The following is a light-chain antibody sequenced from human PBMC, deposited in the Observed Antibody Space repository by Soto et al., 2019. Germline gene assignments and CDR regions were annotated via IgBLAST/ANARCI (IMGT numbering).Light chain of an antibody. J-gene: IGKJ1*01. Sequence: DIVLTQTPLSSPVALGQPASISCRSSQSLVHRDGNTYLSWFRQRPGQPPRLLLYMVSIRLSGVPDRFSGRGAGTEFTLRISRVEAEDVGVYYCMQASHFPGTFGQGTKLEIK. V-gene: IGKV2-24*01. CDR1: QSLVHRDGNTY. CDR2: MVS. CDR3: MQASHFPGT.